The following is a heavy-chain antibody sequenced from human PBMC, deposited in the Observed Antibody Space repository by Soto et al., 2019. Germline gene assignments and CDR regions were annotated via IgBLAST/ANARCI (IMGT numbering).Heavy chain of an antibody. D-gene: IGHD3-22*01. V-gene: IGHV5-10-1*01. Sequence: GESLKISCKGSGYSFTSYWISWVRQMPGKGLEWMGRIDPSDSYTNYSPSFQGHVTISADQSISTAYLQWSSLKASDTAMYYCARQRAQSMIGVVIPSRAFDIGYPGTMLTVSS. CDR2: IDPSDSYT. CDR1: GYSFTSYW. J-gene: IGHJ3*02. CDR3: ARQRAQSMIGVVIPSRAFDI.